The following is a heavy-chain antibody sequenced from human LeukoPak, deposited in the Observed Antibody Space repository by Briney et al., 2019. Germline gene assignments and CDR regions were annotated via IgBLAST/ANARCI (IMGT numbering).Heavy chain of an antibody. V-gene: IGHV3-23*01. CDR1: GFTFSSYA. D-gene: IGHD2-15*01. CDR2: ISGSGGST. Sequence: GGSLRLSCAASGFTFSSYAMNWVRQAPGKGLEWVSTISGSGGSTYYADSVKGRFTISRDNTKNFLYLQLSTLRVEDTAVYYCARDRPTGRSRGVVVQWGQGTLVTVSS. CDR3: ARDRPTGRSRGVVVQ. J-gene: IGHJ4*02.